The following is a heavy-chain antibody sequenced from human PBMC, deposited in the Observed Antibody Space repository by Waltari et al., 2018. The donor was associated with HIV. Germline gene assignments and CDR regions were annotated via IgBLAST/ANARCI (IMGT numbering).Heavy chain of an antibody. V-gene: IGHV3-11*01. J-gene: IGHJ4*02. CDR2: IKSSASGSTI. D-gene: IGHD5-12*01. CDR3: ARDPRDGYGHFDS. Sequence: QVRLVESGGDLVHTGGSLRLSCAVFGFSVSDYHMGWIRQAPGEGLEWISCIKSSASGSTISYADSVRGRLSISRDNAKNSVYLQINSLKAEDTALYYCARDPRDGYGHFDSWGLGTMVTVSS. CDR1: GFSVSDYH.